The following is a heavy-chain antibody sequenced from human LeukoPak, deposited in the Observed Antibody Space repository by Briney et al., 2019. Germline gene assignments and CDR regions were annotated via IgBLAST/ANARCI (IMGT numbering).Heavy chain of an antibody. CDR3: AKSLGNQGVIDY. CDR1: GFIFRNHA. CDR2: VSASGGST. Sequence: GGSLRLSCAASGFIFRNHAMNWVRQAPGQGLEWVSGVSASGGSTFNTDSVKGRFSISRDNSKNTLYLEMNSLKPEDTALYYCAKSLGNQGVIDYWGQGTLVTVSS. J-gene: IGHJ4*02. D-gene: IGHD3-10*01. V-gene: IGHV3-23*01.